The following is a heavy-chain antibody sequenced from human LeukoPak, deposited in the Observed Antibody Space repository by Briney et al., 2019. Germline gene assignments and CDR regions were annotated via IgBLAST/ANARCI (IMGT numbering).Heavy chain of an antibody. CDR1: GYTLTELS. V-gene: IGHV1-24*01. Sequence: ASVKVSCKVSGYTLTELSMHWVRQAPGKGLEWMGGFDPEDGEIIYAQKFQGRVTMTEDTSTDTAYMELSSLRSEDTAVYYCATGSYYYDSRHFQHWGQGTLVTVSS. D-gene: IGHD3-22*01. CDR3: ATGSYYYDSRHFQH. J-gene: IGHJ1*01. CDR2: FDPEDGEI.